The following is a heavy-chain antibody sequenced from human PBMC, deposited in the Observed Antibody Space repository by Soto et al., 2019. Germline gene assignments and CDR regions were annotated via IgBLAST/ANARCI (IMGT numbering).Heavy chain of an antibody. D-gene: IGHD3-22*01. Sequence: SVKVSCKASGGTFSSNAINWVRQAPGQRLEWMGGIISIFGTANYAQKFQGRVTITADEFTSTAYMELSSLRSEDTAVYYCAVFDSSGYYYSDYWGQGTLVTVSS. V-gene: IGHV1-69*13. J-gene: IGHJ4*02. CDR1: GGTFSSNA. CDR2: IISIFGTA. CDR3: AVFDSSGYYYSDY.